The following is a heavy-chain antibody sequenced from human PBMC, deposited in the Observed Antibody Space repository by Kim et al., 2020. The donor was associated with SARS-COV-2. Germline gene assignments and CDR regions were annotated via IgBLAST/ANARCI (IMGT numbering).Heavy chain of an antibody. V-gene: IGHV3-66*01. J-gene: IGHJ4*02. CDR2: INSGGST. Sequence: GGSLRLSCAASGFTVSSNYMSWVRQAPGKGLEWVSVINSGGSTYYADYVKGRFTSSRDNTKNTMYIQMNRLRDEDTAVKYCARDYGDDYVENGGQGNVAT. D-gene: IGHD4-17*01. CDR3: ARDYGDDYVEN. CDR1: GFTVSSNY.